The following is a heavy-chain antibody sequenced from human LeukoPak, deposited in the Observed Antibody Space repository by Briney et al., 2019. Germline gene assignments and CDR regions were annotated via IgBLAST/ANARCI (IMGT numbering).Heavy chain of an antibody. CDR2: MNPNSGNT. D-gene: IGHD3-3*01. Sequence: ASVKVSCKASGYTFTSYDINWVRQATGQGLEWMGWMNPNSGNTGYAQKFQGRVTITRNTSISTAYMELSSLRSEDTAVYYCARTLGGGYDFWSGYSVNWFDPWGQGTLVTVSS. J-gene: IGHJ5*02. CDR3: ARTLGGGYDFWSGYSVNWFDP. V-gene: IGHV1-8*03. CDR1: GYTFTSYD.